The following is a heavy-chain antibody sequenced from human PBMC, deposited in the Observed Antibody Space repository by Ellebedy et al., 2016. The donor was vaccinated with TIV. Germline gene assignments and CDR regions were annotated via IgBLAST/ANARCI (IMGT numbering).Heavy chain of an antibody. CDR3: ARDDWGPAGA. D-gene: IGHD3-9*01. V-gene: IGHV3-30*03. J-gene: IGHJ5*02. Sequence: GESLKISCAASGFIFSSNGMHSVRQAPGKGLEWVAVISFDGTTKHYVDSVKGRFTISRDNSKNSLYLQMNSLRAEDTAVYYCARDDWGPAGAWGQGTLVTVSS. CDR2: ISFDGTTK. CDR1: GFIFSSNG.